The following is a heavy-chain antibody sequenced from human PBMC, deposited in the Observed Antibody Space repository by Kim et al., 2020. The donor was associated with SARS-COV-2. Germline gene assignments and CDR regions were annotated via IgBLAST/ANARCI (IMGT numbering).Heavy chain of an antibody. V-gene: IGHV3-30*18. CDR1: GFTFSSYG. CDR3: AKPGGIAVAGTGDGMDV. CDR2: ISYDGSNK. D-gene: IGHD6-19*01. Sequence: GGSLRLSCAASGFTFSSYGMHWVRQAPGKGLEWVAVISYDGSNKYYADSVKGRFTISRDNSKNTMYLQMNSLRAEDKAVNYCAKPGGIAVAGTGDGMDV. J-gene: IGHJ6*01.